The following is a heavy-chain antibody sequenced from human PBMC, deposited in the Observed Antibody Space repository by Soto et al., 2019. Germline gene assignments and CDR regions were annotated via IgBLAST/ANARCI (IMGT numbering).Heavy chain of an antibody. V-gene: IGHV3-30*18. CDR1: GFTFSSYG. J-gene: IGHJ6*02. Sequence: QVQLVESGGGVVQPGRSLRLSCAASGFTFSSYGMHWVRQAPGKGLEWVAVISYDGSNKYYADSVKGRFTISRDNSKNTLYLQMNSLRAEDTAVYYCAKGTETEWLRPYYYYGMDVWGQGTTVTVSS. D-gene: IGHD5-12*01. CDR3: AKGTETEWLRPYYYYGMDV. CDR2: ISYDGSNK.